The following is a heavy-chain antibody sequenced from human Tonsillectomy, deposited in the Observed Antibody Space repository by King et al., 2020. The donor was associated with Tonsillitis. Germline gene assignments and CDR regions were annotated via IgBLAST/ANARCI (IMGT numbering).Heavy chain of an antibody. J-gene: IGHJ4*02. CDR1: GYTFTNYG. D-gene: IGHD3-10*01. Sequence: QLVQSGAEVKKPGASVKVSCKASGYTFTNYGISWVRQAPGQGLEWMGWISAYNGNTNYAQKLQDRVTMTTDTSTSTAYMELRSLRSDDTAVYYCARDRRHYGRGEFDYWGQGTLVTVSS. CDR3: ARDRRHYGRGEFDY. V-gene: IGHV1-18*01. CDR2: ISAYNGNT.